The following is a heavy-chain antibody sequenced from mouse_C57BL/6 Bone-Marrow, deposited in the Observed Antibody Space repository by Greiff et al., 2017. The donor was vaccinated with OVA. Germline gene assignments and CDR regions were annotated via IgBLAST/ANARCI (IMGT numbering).Heavy chain of an antibody. D-gene: IGHD2-4*01. CDR1: GFSLTSYG. J-gene: IGHJ4*01. Sequence: VQLQESGPGLVQPSQSLSITCTVSGFSLTSYGVHWVRQSPGKGLEWLGVIWSGGSTDYNAAFISRLSISKDNSKSQVFFKMNSLQAEYTAIYYCARNRLRRPYYYAMDYWGQGTSVTVSS. CDR2: IWSGGST. CDR3: ARNRLRRPYYYAMDY. V-gene: IGHV2-2*01.